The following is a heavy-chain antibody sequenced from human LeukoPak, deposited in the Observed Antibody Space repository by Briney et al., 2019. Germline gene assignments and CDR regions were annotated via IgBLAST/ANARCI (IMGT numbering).Heavy chain of an antibody. D-gene: IGHD4-17*01. CDR2: INGAGSSI. Sequence: PGGSLRLSCAASGFTFNTDWMSWVRQTPGKGLVWVSRINGAGSSISYADSVKGRVTISRDNAKNTLYLQMNNLRAEDTAVYYCARGGDYKNDYWGQGTLVTVSS. CDR3: ARGGDYKNDY. J-gene: IGHJ4*02. V-gene: IGHV3-74*01. CDR1: GFTFNTDW.